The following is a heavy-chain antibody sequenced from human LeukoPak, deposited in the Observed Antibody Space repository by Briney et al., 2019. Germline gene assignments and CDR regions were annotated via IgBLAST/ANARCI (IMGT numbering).Heavy chain of an antibody. J-gene: IGHJ4*02. CDR1: GFTFSSYS. D-gene: IGHD3-3*01. Sequence: PGGSLGLSCAASGFTFSSYSMNWVRQAPGKGLEWVSSISSSSSYIYYADSVKGRFTISRDNAKNSLYLQMNSLRAEDTAVYYCARDRPYDFWSGYYTNDYFDYWGQGTLVTVSS. V-gene: IGHV3-21*01. CDR2: ISSSSSYI. CDR3: ARDRPYDFWSGYYTNDYFDY.